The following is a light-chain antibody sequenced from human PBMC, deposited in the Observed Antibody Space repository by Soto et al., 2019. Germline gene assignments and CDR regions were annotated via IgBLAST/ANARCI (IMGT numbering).Light chain of an antibody. CDR1: SSYIGAGYD. CDR3: QSYDSSLSGWV. Sequence: QSVLTQPPSVSGAPGQRVTISCTGSSSYIGAGYDVHWYQQLPGTAPKLLIYANSNRPSGVPDRFSGSKSGTLASLAITGLQAEDEADYYCQSYDSSLSGWVFGGGTKLTVL. CDR2: ANS. J-gene: IGLJ3*02. V-gene: IGLV1-40*01.